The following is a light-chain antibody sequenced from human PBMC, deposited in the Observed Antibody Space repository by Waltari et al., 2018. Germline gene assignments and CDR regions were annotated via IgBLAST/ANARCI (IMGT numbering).Light chain of an antibody. V-gene: IGKV3-15*01. CDR2: GAS. J-gene: IGKJ3*01. Sequence: EIVMTQSPATLSVSPGESATLSCRPSQSVSSTLAWYQQKPGQAPRLLIYGASTRATGIPARFRGSGSGTEFTLTISSMQSEDFAVDYCQQYNNWPPFTFGPGTKVDIK. CDR3: QQYNNWPPFT. CDR1: QSVSST.